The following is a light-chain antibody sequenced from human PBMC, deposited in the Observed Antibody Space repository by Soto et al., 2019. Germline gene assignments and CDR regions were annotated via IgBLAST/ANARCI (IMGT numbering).Light chain of an antibody. CDR3: QQRGDWPPIT. V-gene: IGKV3-11*01. CDR2: NAS. J-gene: IGKJ5*01. Sequence: EIVLPQYNATLSLSLGERAILSCRASQSVSTFLAWFQQKPGQPPRLLIYNASNRTTGIPARFSGSGSGTDFTLTISSLEPEDFAVYYCQQRGDWPPITFGQGRRLAI. CDR1: QSVSTF.